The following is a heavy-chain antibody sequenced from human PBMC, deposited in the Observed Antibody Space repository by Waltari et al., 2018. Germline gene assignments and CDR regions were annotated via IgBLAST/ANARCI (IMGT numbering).Heavy chain of an antibody. CDR3: ARDRSSSPSPFDY. Sequence: QLQLQESGPGLVKPSETLSLTCTVSGGSISSSSYYWGWIRQPPGKGLEWIGSIYYSGSTYYNPSLKGRVTISVDTSKNQFSLKLSSVTAADTAVYYCARDRSSSPSPFDYWGQGTLVTVSS. V-gene: IGHV4-39*07. D-gene: IGHD6-6*01. CDR1: GGSISSSSYY. CDR2: IYYSGST. J-gene: IGHJ4*02.